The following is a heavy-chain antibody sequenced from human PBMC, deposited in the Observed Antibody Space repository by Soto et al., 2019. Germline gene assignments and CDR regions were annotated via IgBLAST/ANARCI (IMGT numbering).Heavy chain of an antibody. CDR3: ARERRIYYDSSGPEDY. V-gene: IGHV1-69*06. D-gene: IGHD3-22*01. J-gene: IGHJ4*02. CDR1: GGSFSSYG. Sequence: QVQLVQSGAEVKKPGSSVKVSCKASGGSFSSYGITWVRQAPGQGLEWMGGIIPNFDTANYAQRWQGRVTITADTSTRTAYKELSSPRSEDTAVYYCARERRIYYDSSGPEDYWGQGTRVTVPS. CDR2: IIPNFDTA.